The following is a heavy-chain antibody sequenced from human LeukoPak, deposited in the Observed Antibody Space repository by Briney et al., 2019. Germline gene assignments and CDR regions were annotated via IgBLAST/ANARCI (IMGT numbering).Heavy chain of an antibody. CDR1: GASVSSGSYY. CDR3: AIHCSSTSWPDAFDI. Sequence: SETLSLTCNVSGASVSSGSYYWSWIRQPPGKELEWIGYIYYSGSTSYNPSLKSRVTISVDTSKNHFSLKLTSVTAADTAVYYCAIHCSSTSWPDAFDIWGQGTMVTVSS. D-gene: IGHD2-2*01. V-gene: IGHV4-61*03. CDR2: IYYSGST. J-gene: IGHJ3*02.